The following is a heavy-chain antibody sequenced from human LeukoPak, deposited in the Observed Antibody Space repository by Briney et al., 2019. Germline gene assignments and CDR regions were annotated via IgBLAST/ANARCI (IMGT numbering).Heavy chain of an antibody. CDR3: ARDHSQYYYDSSGYYYFDY. J-gene: IGHJ4*02. CDR2: INPNSGGT. D-gene: IGHD3-22*01. V-gene: IGHV1-2*02. CDR1: GYTFTGYY. Sequence: GASGKVSCKASGYTFTGYYMHWVRQAPGQGLEWMGWINPNSGGTNYAQKFQGRVTMTRDTSISTAYMELSRLRSDDTAVYYCARDHSQYYYDSSGYYYFDYWGQGTLVTVYS.